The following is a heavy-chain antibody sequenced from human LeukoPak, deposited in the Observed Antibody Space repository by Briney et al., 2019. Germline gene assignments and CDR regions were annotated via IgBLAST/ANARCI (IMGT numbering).Heavy chain of an antibody. CDR3: ARAGYYGPPDY. CDR2: IYYSGST. Sequence: SETLSLTCTVSGGSISSSSYYWGWIRQPPGKGLEWIGSIYYSGSTYYNPSLKSRVTISVDTSKNQFSLKLSSVTAADTAVYYCARAGYYGPPDYWGQGTLVTVSS. V-gene: IGHV4-39*07. D-gene: IGHD3-22*01. J-gene: IGHJ4*02. CDR1: GGSISSSSYY.